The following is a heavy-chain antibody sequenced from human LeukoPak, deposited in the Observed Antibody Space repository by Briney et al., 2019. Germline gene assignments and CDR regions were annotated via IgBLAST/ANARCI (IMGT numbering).Heavy chain of an antibody. CDR3: ARDGKYYYDSSGDAFDI. V-gene: IGHV1-18*01. Sequence: ASVKVSCKASGYTFTSYGISWVRQAPGQGLEWMGWISAYNGNTNYAQKLQGRVTMTTDTSTSTAYMELRSLRSDDTAVYYCARDGKYYYDSSGDAFDIWGQGTMVTVSS. D-gene: IGHD3-22*01. CDR1: GYTFTSYG. J-gene: IGHJ3*02. CDR2: ISAYNGNT.